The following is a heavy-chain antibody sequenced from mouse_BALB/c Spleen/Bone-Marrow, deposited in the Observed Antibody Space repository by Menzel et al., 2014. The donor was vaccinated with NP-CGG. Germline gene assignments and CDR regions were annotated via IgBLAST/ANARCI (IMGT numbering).Heavy chain of an antibody. D-gene: IGHD4-1*01. CDR1: GFNIKDTY. CDR2: IDPANGNT. V-gene: IGHV14-3*02. Sequence: EVQLQQSGAELVKPGASVKLSCTASGFNIKDTYMHWVKQRPEQGLEWIGRIDPANGNTKYDPKFQGKATITADTSSNTAYLRLSSVTSEDTSVYYCARWEYYAMDYWGQGTSVTVSS. J-gene: IGHJ4*01. CDR3: ARWEYYAMDY.